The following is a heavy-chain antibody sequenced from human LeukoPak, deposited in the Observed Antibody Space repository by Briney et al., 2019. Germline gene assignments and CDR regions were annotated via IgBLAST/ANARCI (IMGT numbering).Heavy chain of an antibody. V-gene: IGHV1-2*02. J-gene: IGHJ6*03. Sequence: ASVKVSCKASGYTFTGYYMHWVRQAPGQGLEWMGWINPNSGGTNYAQKFQGRVTMTRDTSISTAYMELSRLRSDDTAVYYCARGGRDGYNWSYYYYYMDVWGKGTTVTVSS. CDR1: GYTFTGYY. D-gene: IGHD5-24*01. CDR2: INPNSGGT. CDR3: ARGGRDGYNWSYYYYYMDV.